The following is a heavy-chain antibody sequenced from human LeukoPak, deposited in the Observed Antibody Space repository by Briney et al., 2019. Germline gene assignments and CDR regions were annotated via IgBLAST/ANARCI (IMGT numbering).Heavy chain of an antibody. Sequence: GGSLRLSCAASGFTFSSYAMHWVRQAPGKGLEWVAVISYDGSNKYYADSVKGRFTISRDSSKNTLYPQMNSLRAEDTAVYYCASIFLDGDYWGQGTLVTVSS. CDR2: ISYDGSNK. V-gene: IGHV3-30-3*01. CDR3: ASIFLDGDY. J-gene: IGHJ4*02. D-gene: IGHD3/OR15-3a*01. CDR1: GFTFSSYA.